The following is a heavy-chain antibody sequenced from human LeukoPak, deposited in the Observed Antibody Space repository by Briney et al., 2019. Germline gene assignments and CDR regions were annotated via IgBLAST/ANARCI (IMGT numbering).Heavy chain of an antibody. V-gene: IGHV4-39*07. CDR3: ARGNDYGDFTPFDY. D-gene: IGHD4-17*01. J-gene: IGHJ4*02. CDR1: GGSISSSSYY. CDR2: IYYSGST. Sequence: SETLSLTCTVSGGSISSSSYYWGWIRQPPGRGLEWIGSIYYSGSTYYNPSLKSRVTISVDTSKNQLSLKLSSVTAADTAVYYCARGNDYGDFTPFDYWGQGTLVTVSS.